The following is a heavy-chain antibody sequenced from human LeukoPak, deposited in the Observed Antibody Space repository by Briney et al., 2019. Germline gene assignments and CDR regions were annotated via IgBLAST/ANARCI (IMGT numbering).Heavy chain of an antibody. J-gene: IGHJ6*04. CDR1: GYTFTSYA. CDR3: AGDFYPDYSNYYYYGMDV. V-gene: IGHV7-4-1*01. Sequence: ASVKVSCKASGYTFTSYAMNWVRQAPGQGLEWMGWINTNTGNPTYAQGFTGRFVFSLDTSVSTAYLQICSLKAEDTAVYYCAGDFYPDYSNYYYYGMDVWGKGTTVTVSS. D-gene: IGHD4-11*01. CDR2: INTNTGNP.